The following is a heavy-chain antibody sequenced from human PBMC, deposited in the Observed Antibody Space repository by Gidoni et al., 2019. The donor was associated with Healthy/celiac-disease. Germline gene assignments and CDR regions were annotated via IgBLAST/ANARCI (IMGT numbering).Heavy chain of an antibody. D-gene: IGHD3-10*01. CDR2: IHYSGST. CDR3: ARRGKYYYGMDV. Sequence: QVQLQESGPGLVKPSETLSPPCTVSGGSISSYYWSWIRQPPGKGLAWIGYIHYSGSTNYNPSLKSRVTISVDTSKNQFSLKLSSVTAADTAVYYCARRGKYYYGMDVWGKGTTVTVSS. V-gene: IGHV4-59*01. CDR1: GGSISSYY. J-gene: IGHJ6*04.